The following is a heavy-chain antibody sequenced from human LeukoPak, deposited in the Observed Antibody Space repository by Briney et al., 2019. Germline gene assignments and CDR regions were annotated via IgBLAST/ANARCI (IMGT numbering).Heavy chain of an antibody. J-gene: IGHJ4*02. CDR2: ISSSSNTI. CDR1: GFTFITYT. D-gene: IGHD6-19*01. CDR3: ARDMVGYSNGPALFDY. V-gene: IGHV3-48*01. Sequence: QPGGSLRLSCAASGFTFITYTMNWVRQAPGKGVEWVSYISSSSNTIYYADSVKARFTISRDNAKNSLYLQMNSLRAEDTAVYYCARDMVGYSNGPALFDYWGQGTLVTVPS.